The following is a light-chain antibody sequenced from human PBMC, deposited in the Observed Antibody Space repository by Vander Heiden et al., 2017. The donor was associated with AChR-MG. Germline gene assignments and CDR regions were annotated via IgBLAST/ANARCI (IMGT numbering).Light chain of an antibody. CDR2: SNN. J-gene: IGLJ2*01. CDR1: SSTCGDNT. V-gene: IGLV1-44*01. Sequence: QSVLPQPPSASGTPGQRVTIPCSGSSSTCGDNTLPWYQQLPGSAPKLLIFSNNARPSGVPDRFSGSKSGTSASLAIRGLQSEDEADYYCAAWDDGLKGPVFGGGTKLTVL. CDR3: AAWDDGLKGPV.